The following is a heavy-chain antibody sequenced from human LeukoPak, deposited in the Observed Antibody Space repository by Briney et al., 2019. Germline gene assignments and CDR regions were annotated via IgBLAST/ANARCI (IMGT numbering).Heavy chain of an antibody. CDR1: GYTFTSYD. CDR3: ARRYTMVRGVIRPYWYFDL. Sequence: ASVTVSCKASGYTFTSYDINWVRQATGQGLERMGWMNPNSGNTGYAQKFQGRVTMTRNTSISTAYMELSSLRSEDTAVYYCARRYTMVRGVIRPYWYFDLWGRGTLVTVSS. D-gene: IGHD3-10*01. V-gene: IGHV1-8*01. CDR2: MNPNSGNT. J-gene: IGHJ2*01.